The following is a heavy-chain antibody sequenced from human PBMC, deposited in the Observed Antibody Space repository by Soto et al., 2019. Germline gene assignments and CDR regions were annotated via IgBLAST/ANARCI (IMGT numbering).Heavy chain of an antibody. V-gene: IGHV4-59*01. CDR3: ARVQYYDFWSGYSSGESWFDP. Sequence: SETLSLTCIVSGGSFSSYYWSWIRQPPGKGLEWIGYIYYSGSTNYNPSLKSRVTISVDTSKNQFSLKLSSVTAADTAVYYCARVQYYDFWSGYSSGESWFDPWGQGTLVTVSS. CDR2: IYYSGST. J-gene: IGHJ5*02. D-gene: IGHD3-3*01. CDR1: GGSFSSYY.